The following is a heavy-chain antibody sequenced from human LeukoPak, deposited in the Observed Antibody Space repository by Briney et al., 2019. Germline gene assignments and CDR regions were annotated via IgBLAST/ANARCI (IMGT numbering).Heavy chain of an antibody. D-gene: IGHD5-12*01. CDR2: ISGSGDRT. Sequence: GGSLRLSCAASGFTFRSYAMSWVRQAPGKGLEWVSSISGSGDRTYYADSVKGRFTISRDNSRNTLFLQMNSLRAEDTAVYYCAKCISSGSDSYFDYWGQGTLVTVSS. CDR3: AKCISSGSDSYFDY. CDR1: GFTFRSYA. V-gene: IGHV3-23*01. J-gene: IGHJ4*02.